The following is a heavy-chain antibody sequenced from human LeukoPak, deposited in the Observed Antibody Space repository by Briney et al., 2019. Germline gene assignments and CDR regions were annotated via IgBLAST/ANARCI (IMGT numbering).Heavy chain of an antibody. D-gene: IGHD2-2*01. Sequence: SETLSLTCAVYGGSFSGYYWSWIRQPPGKGLEWIGEINHSGSTNYNPSLKSRVTISVDTSKNQFSLKLSSVTAADTAVYYCVREHQLLLSFDYWGQGTLVTVSS. CDR1: GGSFSGYY. CDR2: INHSGST. CDR3: VREHQLLLSFDY. V-gene: IGHV4-34*01. J-gene: IGHJ4*02.